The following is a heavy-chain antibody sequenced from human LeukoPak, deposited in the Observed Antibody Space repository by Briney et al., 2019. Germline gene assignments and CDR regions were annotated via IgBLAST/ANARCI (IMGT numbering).Heavy chain of an antibody. V-gene: IGHV3-49*04. D-gene: IGHD1-1*01. CDR1: GFTFGDHA. J-gene: IGHJ6*02. Sequence: GGSVRLSCRGSGFTFGDHAMSWVRQAPGKGLEWVGFIRSKAYRGTTEYAPSVKGRFTISRDDSISIAYLQMNSLITEDTAFYYCTRGPIQLWIHNAMDVWGQGTTVTVSS. CDR2: IRSKAYRGTT. CDR3: TRGPIQLWIHNAMDV.